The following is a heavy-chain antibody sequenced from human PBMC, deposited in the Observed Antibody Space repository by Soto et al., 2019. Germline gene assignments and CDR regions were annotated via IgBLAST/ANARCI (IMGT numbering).Heavy chain of an antibody. J-gene: IGHJ4*02. V-gene: IGHV4-59*01. CDR1: GCPLSSYY. Sequence: SATLALTATVSGCPLSSYYWSWLRQPSGKGLEWIGYIYYSGSTNYNPSMKSLVTISVDTSKNQFSLKLSSVTAADTAVYYCARYRREAVAGYTLDNGGQGSLVTISS. CDR2: IYYSGST. D-gene: IGHD6-13*01. CDR3: ARYRREAVAGYTLDN.